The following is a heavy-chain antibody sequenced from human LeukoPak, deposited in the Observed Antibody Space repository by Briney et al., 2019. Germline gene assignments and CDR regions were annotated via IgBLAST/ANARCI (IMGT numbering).Heavy chain of an antibody. J-gene: IGHJ5*02. CDR3: ARVEPRIAVAGTEGWFDP. V-gene: IGHV1-2*02. Sequence: ASVKVSCKASGYTFTGYYMHWVRQAPGQGLEWMGWINPNSGGTNYAQKFQGRVTMTRDTSISTAYMELSRLRSDDTAVYYCARVEPRIAVAGTEGWFDPWGQGTLVTVSS. D-gene: IGHD6-19*01. CDR1: GYTFTGYY. CDR2: INPNSGGT.